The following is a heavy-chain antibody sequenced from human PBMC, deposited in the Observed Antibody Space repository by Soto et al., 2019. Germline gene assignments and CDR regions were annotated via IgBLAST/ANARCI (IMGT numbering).Heavy chain of an antibody. J-gene: IGHJ3*02. Sequence: GGSLRLSCAASGFTFSSYDMHWVRQATGKGLEWVSAIGTAGDTYYPGSVKGRFTISRENAKNSLYLQMNSLRAEDTAVYYCARVAIAAHPRGDAFDIWGQGTMVTVSS. V-gene: IGHV3-13*01. CDR2: IGTAGDT. CDR3: ARVAIAAHPRGDAFDI. CDR1: GFTFSSYD. D-gene: IGHD6-6*01.